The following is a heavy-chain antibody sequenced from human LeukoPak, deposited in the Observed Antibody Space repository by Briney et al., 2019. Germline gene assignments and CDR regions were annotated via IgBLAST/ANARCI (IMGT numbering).Heavy chain of an antibody. CDR2: INHSGST. V-gene: IGHV4-34*01. Sequence: SETLSLTCAVYGGSFSGYYWSWIRQPPGKGREWIGEINHSGSTNYNPSLKSRVTISVDTSKNQFSLKLSSVTAADTAVYYCARLHALRFLEWLPKHYFDYWGQGTLVTVSS. CDR3: ARLHALRFLEWLPKHYFDY. J-gene: IGHJ4*02. CDR1: GGSFSGYY. D-gene: IGHD3-3*01.